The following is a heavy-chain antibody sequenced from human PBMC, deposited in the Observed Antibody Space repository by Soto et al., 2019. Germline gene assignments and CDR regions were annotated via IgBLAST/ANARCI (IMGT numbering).Heavy chain of an antibody. CDR3: ARFPGVDSSSWPDY. V-gene: IGHV3-33*01. J-gene: IGHJ4*02. D-gene: IGHD6-13*01. CDR1: GFTFSSYG. CDR2: IWYDGSNK. Sequence: HPGGSLRLSCAASGFTFSSYGMHWVRQAPGKGLEWVAVIWYDGSNKYYADSVKGRFTISRDNSKNTLYLQMNSLRAEDTAVYYCARFPGVDSSSWPDYRGQGTPVTVSS.